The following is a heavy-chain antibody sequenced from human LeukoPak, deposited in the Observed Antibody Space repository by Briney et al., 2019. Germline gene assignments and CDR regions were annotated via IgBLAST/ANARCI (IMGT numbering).Heavy chain of an antibody. Sequence: SETLSLTCTVSGYSITNSYYWGWIRQPPGKGLEWIGSIYHDGRIDYNPSLKSRVTISRDTSNDQFSLKLSSVTAADTAMYYCARDTSPGITGTYWGQGTLVTVSS. V-gene: IGHV4-38-2*02. D-gene: IGHD1-20*01. CDR1: GYSITNSYY. CDR2: IYHDGRI. CDR3: ARDTSPGITGTY. J-gene: IGHJ4*02.